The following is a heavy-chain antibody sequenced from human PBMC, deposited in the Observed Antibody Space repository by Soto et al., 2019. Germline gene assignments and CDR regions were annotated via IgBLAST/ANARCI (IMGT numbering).Heavy chain of an antibody. D-gene: IGHD3-3*01. CDR3: ARVAFVLFELRFLEWLLDHDAFDI. J-gene: IGHJ3*02. V-gene: IGHV1-69*10. Sequence: ASVKVSCNASGGTFSSYAISWVRQAPGQGLEWMGGIIPILCIANYAQKFQGRVTITADKSTRTAYMELNSLRSEDTAVYYCARVAFVLFELRFLEWLLDHDAFDIWGQGTMVTVSS. CDR1: GGTFSSYA. CDR2: IIPILCIA.